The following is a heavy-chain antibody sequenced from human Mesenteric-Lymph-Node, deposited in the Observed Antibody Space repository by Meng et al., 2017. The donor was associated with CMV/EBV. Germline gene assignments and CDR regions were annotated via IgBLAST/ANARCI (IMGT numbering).Heavy chain of an antibody. CDR1: GFTFSSYA. CDR2: MYSGGNR. CDR3: ARRATNAFDI. J-gene: IGHJ3*02. V-gene: IGHV3-66*02. Sequence: GGSLRLSCAASGFTFSSYAMSWVRQAPGKGLEWVSVMYSGGNRYYADSVKGRFTISRDDSKNTLYLQMNNLRAEDTAVYYCARRATNAFDIWGQGTMVTVSS.